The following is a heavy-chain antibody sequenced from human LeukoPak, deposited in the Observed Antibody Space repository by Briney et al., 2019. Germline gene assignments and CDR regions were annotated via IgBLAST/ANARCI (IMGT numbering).Heavy chain of an antibody. CDR3: ARGRGLGVVSPYFDY. J-gene: IGHJ4*02. CDR1: GFTVSDNY. CDR2: IYGDGRI. Sequence: PGGSLRLSCVVSGFTVSDNYMIWVRQAPGKGLARVSVIYGDGRIFYSDSAKGRFTISRDNSKNTLSLQMHNLRAEDTAVYYCARGRGLGVVSPYFDYWGQGTLVTVSS. V-gene: IGHV3-53*01. D-gene: IGHD3-3*01.